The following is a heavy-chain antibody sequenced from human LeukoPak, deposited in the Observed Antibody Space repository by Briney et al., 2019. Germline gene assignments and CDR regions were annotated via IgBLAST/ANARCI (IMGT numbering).Heavy chain of an antibody. CDR1: GFTFSNFA. CDR2: ISASGNVM. D-gene: IGHD2-8*01. Sequence: GGSLRLSCAASGFTFSNFAMSWVRQAPGKGLHWVSTISASGNVMWYADSLEGRFTISRDNSKNSLYLQMNSLRAEDTAVYYCAKGNWCVSCGGWFDPWGQGTLVTVSS. J-gene: IGHJ5*02. CDR3: AKGNWCVSCGGWFDP. V-gene: IGHV3-23*01.